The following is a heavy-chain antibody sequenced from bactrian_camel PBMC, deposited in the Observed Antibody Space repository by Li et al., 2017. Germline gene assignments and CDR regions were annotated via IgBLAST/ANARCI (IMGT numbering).Heavy chain of an antibody. CDR1: GFTFTNYY. D-gene: IGHD8*01. J-gene: IGHJ4*01. V-gene: IGHV3-2*01. CDR3: GTDLPQLRRLTGLPVLRY. Sequence: HVQLVESGGGLVQPGGSLRLSCAASGFTFTNYYMSWVRQAPGKGLEWLSSIKTDGSNTYDADSLKGRFTISRDNAKNTLFLQMNRLKTEDTALYYCGTDLPQLRRLTGLPVLRYWGQGTQVTVS. CDR2: IKTDGSNT.